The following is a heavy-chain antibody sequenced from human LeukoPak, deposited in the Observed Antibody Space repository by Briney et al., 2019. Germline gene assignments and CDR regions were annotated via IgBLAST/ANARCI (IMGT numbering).Heavy chain of an antibody. V-gene: IGHV1-46*01. J-gene: IGHJ5*02. CDR2: INPSGGST. Sequence: VASVKVSCKASGYTFTSYSMHWVRQAPGQGLEWMGIINPSGGSTSYAQKFQGRVTMTRDTSTSTAYMELSSLRSEDTAVYYCAIPPYCSSTSCYTEWYWFDPWGQGTLVTVSS. CDR1: GYTFTSYS. D-gene: IGHD2-2*02. CDR3: AIPPYCSSTSCYTEWYWFDP.